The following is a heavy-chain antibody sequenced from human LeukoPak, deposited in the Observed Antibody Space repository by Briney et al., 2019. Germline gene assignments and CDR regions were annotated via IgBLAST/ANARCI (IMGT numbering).Heavy chain of an antibody. Sequence: SETLSLTCAVYGGSFSGYYWSWTRQPPGKGLEWIGEINHSGSTNYNPSLKSRVTISVDTSKNQFSLKLSSVTAADTAVYYCANWNYYYGMDVWGQGTTVTVSS. D-gene: IGHD1-20*01. J-gene: IGHJ6*02. CDR1: GGSFSGYY. CDR3: ANWNYYYGMDV. CDR2: INHSGST. V-gene: IGHV4-34*01.